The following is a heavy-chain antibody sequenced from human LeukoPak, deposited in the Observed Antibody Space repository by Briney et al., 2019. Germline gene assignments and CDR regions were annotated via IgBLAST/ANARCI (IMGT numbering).Heavy chain of an antibody. J-gene: IGHJ3*02. Sequence: ASVTVSCKCAGYTFASYGISWVRQPPGQGLEWMGLISAYDGNTNYAQELQGRVTMTIDTSTRTAYMELRSLRSDDKAVYYCARVKTKYYYDSSGNAFDIWGQGTMVTVSS. CDR2: ISAYDGNT. V-gene: IGHV1-18*01. D-gene: IGHD3-22*01. CDR3: ARVKTKYYYDSSGNAFDI. CDR1: GYTFASYG.